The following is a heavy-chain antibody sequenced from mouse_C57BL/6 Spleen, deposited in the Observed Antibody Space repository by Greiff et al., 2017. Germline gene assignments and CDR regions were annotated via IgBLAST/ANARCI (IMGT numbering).Heavy chain of an antibody. V-gene: IGHV1-69*01. Sequence: QVHVKQPGAELVMPGASVTLSCKASGYTFTSYWMHWVKQRPGQGLEWIGEIDPSDSYTNYNQKFKGKSTLTVDKSSSTAYMQLSSLTSEDSAVYYCARYYKVYAMDYWGQGTSVTVSS. J-gene: IGHJ4*01. CDR1: GYTFTSYW. CDR3: ARYYKVYAMDY. CDR2: IDPSDSYT. D-gene: IGHD2-12*01.